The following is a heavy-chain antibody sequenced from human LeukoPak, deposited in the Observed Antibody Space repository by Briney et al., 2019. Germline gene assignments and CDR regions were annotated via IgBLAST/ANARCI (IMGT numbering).Heavy chain of an antibody. CDR3: ARVPMATITNYLDY. J-gene: IGHJ4*02. CDR1: GYTFTGYY. CDR2: INPNSGGT. Sequence: ASVKVSCKASGYTFTGYYMHWVRQAPGQGLEWMGWINPNSGGTNYAQKFQGRVTMTRDMSTSTVYMELSSLRSEDTAVYYCARVPMATITNYLDYWGQGTLVTVSS. D-gene: IGHD5-24*01. V-gene: IGHV1-2*02.